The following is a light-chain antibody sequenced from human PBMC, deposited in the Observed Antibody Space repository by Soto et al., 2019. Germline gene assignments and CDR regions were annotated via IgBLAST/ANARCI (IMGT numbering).Light chain of an antibody. V-gene: IGLV4-69*01. J-gene: IGLJ2*01. CDR2: LNSDGSH. Sequence: QLVLNQSPSASASLGASVKLTCTLSSGHSSYAIAWHQQQPEKGPRYLMKLNSDGSHSKGDGIPDRFSGSSSGAERYLTISSLQSEDEADYYCQTWVTGIQVFGGGTKVTVL. CDR1: SGHSSYA. CDR3: QTWVTGIQV.